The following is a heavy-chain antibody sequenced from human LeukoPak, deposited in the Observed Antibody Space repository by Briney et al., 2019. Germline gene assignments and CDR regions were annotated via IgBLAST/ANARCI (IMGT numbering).Heavy chain of an antibody. CDR1: GFTFSSYW. V-gene: IGHV3-74*01. Sequence: GGSLRLSCAASGFTFSSYWMHWVRQAPGKGLMWVSRINSDGTSTSYADSVKGRFAISRDNAKNTLYLQMNSLRAEDTAVYYCSLGQAHGMDVWGQGTTVTVSS. J-gene: IGHJ6*02. CDR2: INSDGTST. D-gene: IGHD3-16*01. CDR3: SLGQAHGMDV.